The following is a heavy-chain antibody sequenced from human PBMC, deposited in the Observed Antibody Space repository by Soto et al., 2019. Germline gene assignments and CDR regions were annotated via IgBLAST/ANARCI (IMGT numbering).Heavy chain of an antibody. CDR3: AKDRSCTEGTCYLDY. J-gene: IGHJ4*02. CDR1: GFTFNNYA. D-gene: IGHD2-8*02. V-gene: IGHV3-23*01. CDR2: ISASGGGT. Sequence: EVQLLESGGGLVQPGGSLRLSCVASGFTFNNYAMSWVRQAPGKGPEWVSGISASGGGTFYADSVQGRFIISRDNARSTLYLHMSDLRAEDTALYYCAKDRSCTEGTCYLDYWGQGILITVSS.